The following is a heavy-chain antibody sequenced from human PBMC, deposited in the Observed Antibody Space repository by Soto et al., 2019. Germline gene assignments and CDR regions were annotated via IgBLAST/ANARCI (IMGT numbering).Heavy chain of an antibody. D-gene: IGHD3-3*01. CDR2: ISGSGGST. V-gene: IGHV3-23*01. J-gene: IGHJ4*02. CDR1: GFTFSSYA. CDR3: AKGFTIFGVVPTRYYFDY. Sequence: GGSLRLSCAASGFTFSSYAMSWVRQAPGKGLEWVSAISGSGGSTYYADSVKGRFTISRDNSNNTLYLQMNSLRAEDTAVYYCAKGFTIFGVVPTRYYFDYWGQGTLVTVSS.